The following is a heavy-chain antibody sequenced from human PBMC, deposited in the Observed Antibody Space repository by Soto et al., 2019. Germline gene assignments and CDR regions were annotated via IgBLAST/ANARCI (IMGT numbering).Heavy chain of an antibody. V-gene: IGHV3-53*01. D-gene: IGHD7-27*01. CDR3: ARALGDWGYGGAFDI. Sequence: AGSLRLSCAASGFTVSSNYMSWVRQAPGKGLEWVSVIYSGGSTYYADSVKGRFTISRDNSKNTLYLQMNSLRAEDTAVYYCARALGDWGYGGAFDIWGQGTMVTVSS. CDR2: IYSGGST. J-gene: IGHJ3*02. CDR1: GFTVSSNY.